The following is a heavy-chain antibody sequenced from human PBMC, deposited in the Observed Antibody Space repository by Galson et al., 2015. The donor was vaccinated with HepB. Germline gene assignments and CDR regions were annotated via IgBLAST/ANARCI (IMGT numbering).Heavy chain of an antibody. J-gene: IGHJ6*02. D-gene: IGHD1-1*01. Sequence: CAISGDSVSSNSAAWNWIRQSPSRGLEWLGRTYYRSKWYNDYAVSVKSRITINPDTSKNQFSLQLNSVTPEDTAVYYCARDRVRVHLEDYYYYGMDVWGQGTTVTVSS. V-gene: IGHV6-1*01. CDR1: GDSVSSNSAA. CDR2: TYYRSKWYN. CDR3: ARDRVRVHLEDYYYYGMDV.